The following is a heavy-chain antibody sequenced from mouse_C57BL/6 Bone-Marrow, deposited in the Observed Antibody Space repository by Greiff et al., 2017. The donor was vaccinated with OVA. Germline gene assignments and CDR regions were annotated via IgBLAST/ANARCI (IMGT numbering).Heavy chain of an antibody. D-gene: IGHD1-1*01. CDR1: GYTFTDYY. CDR2: INPNNGGT. J-gene: IGHJ2*01. Sequence: EVKLQQSGPELVKPGASVKISCKASGYTFTDYYMNWVKQSHGKSLEWIGDINPNNGGTSYNQKFKGKATLTVDKSSSTAYMELRSLTSEDSAVYYCARRYGSSYYFDYWGQGTTLTVSS. V-gene: IGHV1-26*01. CDR3: ARRYGSSYYFDY.